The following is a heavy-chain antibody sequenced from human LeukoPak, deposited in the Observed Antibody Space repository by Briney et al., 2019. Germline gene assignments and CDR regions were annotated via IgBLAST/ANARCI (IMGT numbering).Heavy chain of an antibody. CDR1: GGSISSYY. CDR2: IYTSGST. D-gene: IGHD3-22*01. Sequence: KSSETLSLTCTVSGGSISSYYWSWIRQPAGKGLEWIGRIYTSGSTNYNPSLKSRVTISVDTSKNQFSLKLSSVTAADTAVYYCARSRHYYDSSGYYGDDYFDYWGQGTLVTVSS. CDR3: ARSRHYYDSSGYYGDDYFDY. V-gene: IGHV4-4*07. J-gene: IGHJ4*02.